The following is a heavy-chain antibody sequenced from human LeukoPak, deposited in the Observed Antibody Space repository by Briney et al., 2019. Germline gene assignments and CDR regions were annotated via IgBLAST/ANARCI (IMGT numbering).Heavy chain of an antibody. V-gene: IGHV3-30*03. CDR3: ARDSYYYDSSGYYLA. J-gene: IGHJ5*02. CDR2: ISYDGSNK. CDR1: GFPFSSYW. Sequence: QPGGSLRLSCVASGFPFSSYWMTWVRQAPGKGLEWVAVISYDGSNKYYADSVKGRFTISRDNSKNTLYLQMNSLRAEDTAVYYCARDSYYYDSSGYYLAWGQGTLVTVSS. D-gene: IGHD3-22*01.